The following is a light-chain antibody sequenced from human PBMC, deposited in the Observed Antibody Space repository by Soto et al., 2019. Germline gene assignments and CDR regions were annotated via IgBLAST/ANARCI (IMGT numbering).Light chain of an antibody. J-gene: IGLJ2*01. CDR2: TNS. Sequence: QSVLTQPPSVSGAPGQKVTISCTGSTSNIGAGYDVHWYQKLPGTAPKLLLYTNSHRPSGVPNRFSGSKSGTSASLAITGLEAEDEAEYYCQSYDSGLSVVFGGGTKLTVL. CDR3: QSYDSGLSVV. CDR1: TSNIGAGYD. V-gene: IGLV1-40*01.